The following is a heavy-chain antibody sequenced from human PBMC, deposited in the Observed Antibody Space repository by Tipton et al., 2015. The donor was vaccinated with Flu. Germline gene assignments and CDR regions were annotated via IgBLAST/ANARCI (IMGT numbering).Heavy chain of an antibody. D-gene: IGHD3-9*01. CDR1: GGSISSGSYY. Sequence: TLSLTCTVSGGSISSGSYYWSWIRQPAGKGLEWIGRIYTSGSTNYNPSLKSRVTISVDTSKNQFSLKLSSVTAADTAVYYCARRITIFWYFDLWCRRTLVTVSS. J-gene: IGHJ2*01. V-gene: IGHV4-61*02. CDR3: ARRITIFWYFDL. CDR2: IYTSGST.